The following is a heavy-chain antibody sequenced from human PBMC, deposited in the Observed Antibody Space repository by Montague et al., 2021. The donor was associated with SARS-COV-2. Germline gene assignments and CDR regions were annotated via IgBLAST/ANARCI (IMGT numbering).Heavy chain of an antibody. CDR2: XXWXXXK. Sequence: PALVKPTQTLTLTCTFSGFSLSTSGVGVGWTRQPPGKALEWLAXXXWXXXKRXSPSLKSRLTITKDTSKNPVVLTMTNMDPVDTATYYCAHRRTTVTSPYFDLWGRGTLVTVSS. CDR1: GFSLSTSGVG. J-gene: IGHJ2*01. V-gene: IGHV2-5*02. D-gene: IGHD4-17*01. CDR3: AHRRTTVTSPYFDL.